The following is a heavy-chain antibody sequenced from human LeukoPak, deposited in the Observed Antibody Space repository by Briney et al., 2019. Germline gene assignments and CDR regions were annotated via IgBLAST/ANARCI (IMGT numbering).Heavy chain of an antibody. V-gene: IGHV3-21*01. Sequence: GGSLRLSCAASGFTFSSYSMNWVRQAPGKGLEWVSSISSSSSYIYYADSVKGRFTISRDNAKNSLYLRMNSLRAEDTAVYYCARDPYYYGSGSYYFDSWGQGTLVTVSS. CDR2: ISSSSSYI. J-gene: IGHJ4*02. CDR3: ARDPYYYGSGSYYFDS. CDR1: GFTFSSYS. D-gene: IGHD3-10*01.